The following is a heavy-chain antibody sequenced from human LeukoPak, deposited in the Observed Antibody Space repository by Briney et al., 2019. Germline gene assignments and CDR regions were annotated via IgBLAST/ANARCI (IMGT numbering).Heavy chain of an antibody. CDR1: GGSMSGYF. Sequence: SETLSLTCTVSGGSMSGYFWSWIRQPPGKGLEWIGYIYYSGSTNYNPSLKSRVTISVDTSKNQFSLKLSSVTAADTAVYYCARHKYNFNYWGQGTLITVSS. V-gene: IGHV4-59*01. CDR2: IYYSGST. J-gene: IGHJ4*02. CDR3: ARHKYNFNY. D-gene: IGHD1-1*01.